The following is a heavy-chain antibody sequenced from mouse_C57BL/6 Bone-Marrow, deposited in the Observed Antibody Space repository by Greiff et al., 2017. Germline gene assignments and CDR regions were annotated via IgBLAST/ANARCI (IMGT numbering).Heavy chain of an antibody. CDR1: GYSITGDY. D-gene: IGHD4-1*01. CDR3: ARSVNWDYFDY. J-gene: IGHJ2*01. Sequence: VQLKESGPGLAKPSQSLSLTCSVTGYSITGDYWNWIRQFPGHKLEYIGYISYSGSTYYNPSLKRRISITRDTSKNQDYLQLNSVTTEDTATYYCARSVNWDYFDYWGQGTTLTVSS. CDR2: ISYSGST. V-gene: IGHV3-8*01.